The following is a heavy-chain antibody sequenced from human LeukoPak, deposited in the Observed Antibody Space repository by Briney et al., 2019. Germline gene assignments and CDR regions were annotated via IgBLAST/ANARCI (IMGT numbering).Heavy chain of an antibody. Sequence: GGSLRLSCAASGFTFSSYGMHWVRQVPGKGLEWVAFIRYDGSKKYYADSLKGRFTISRDNSKNTLYLQMNSLRAEDTAVYYCAKDRVREKYYFDYWGQGTLVTVSS. J-gene: IGHJ4*02. D-gene: IGHD6-6*01. V-gene: IGHV3-30*02. CDR1: GFTFSSYG. CDR2: IRYDGSKK. CDR3: AKDRVREKYYFDY.